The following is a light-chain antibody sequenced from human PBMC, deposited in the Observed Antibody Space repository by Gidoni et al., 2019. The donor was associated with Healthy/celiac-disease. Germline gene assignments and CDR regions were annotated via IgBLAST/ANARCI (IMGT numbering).Light chain of an antibody. J-gene: IGLJ3*02. CDR1: SGHSSYA. CDR2: LNSDGSH. CDR3: QTWGTGIHWV. Sequence: QLVLTQSLSASASLGASVKLTCTLSSGHSSYAIAWHLQQPEKGPRYLMKLNSDGSHSKGGGIPDRFSGSSSGAERYLTISSLQSEDEADYYCQTWGTGIHWVFGGGTKLTVL. V-gene: IGLV4-69*01.